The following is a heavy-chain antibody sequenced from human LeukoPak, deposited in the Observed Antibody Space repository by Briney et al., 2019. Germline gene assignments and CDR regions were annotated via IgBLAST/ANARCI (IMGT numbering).Heavy chain of an antibody. CDR1: VFTFDDYA. V-gene: IGHV3-9*01. Sequence: GGSLRLSCAASVFTFDDYAMHWVRQAPGKGLEWVSGISWNSGSIGYADSVKGRFTISRDNAKNSLYLQMDSLRAEDTAVYYCASLDTAPVPRGGYWGQGTLVTVSS. D-gene: IGHD5-18*01. CDR3: ASLDTAPVPRGGY. CDR2: ISWNSGSI. J-gene: IGHJ4*02.